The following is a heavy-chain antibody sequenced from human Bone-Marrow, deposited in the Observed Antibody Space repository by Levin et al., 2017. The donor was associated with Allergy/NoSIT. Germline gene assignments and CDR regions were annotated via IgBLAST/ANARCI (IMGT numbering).Heavy chain of an antibody. Sequence: SETLSLTCTVSGASISSGGYYWSWIQQHSGTGLEWIGNVLFTGNTNYNPSLKSRVIISVDTSKNQLSLKLMSVTAADTAVYYCARAKLPGAPLGHGFDPWGQGTLVTVSS. V-gene: IGHV4-31*03. D-gene: IGHD4/OR15-4a*01. CDR1: GASISSGGYY. CDR3: ARAKLPGAPLGHGFDP. J-gene: IGHJ5*02. CDR2: VLFTGNT.